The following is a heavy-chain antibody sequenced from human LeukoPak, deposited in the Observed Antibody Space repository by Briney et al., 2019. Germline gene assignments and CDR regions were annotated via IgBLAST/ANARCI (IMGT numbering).Heavy chain of an antibody. Sequence: GRSLRLSCAASRFTFSSYGMHWVRQAPGKGLEWEAVISYDGNNRYYADSVKGRFTISRYNSKNTLYPQMNSLRAEDTAVYYCAKVKGEVIGAFDIWGQGTMVTVSS. CDR2: ISYDGNNR. D-gene: IGHD3-16*01. J-gene: IGHJ3*02. V-gene: IGHV3-30*18. CDR3: AKVKGEVIGAFDI. CDR1: RFTFSSYG.